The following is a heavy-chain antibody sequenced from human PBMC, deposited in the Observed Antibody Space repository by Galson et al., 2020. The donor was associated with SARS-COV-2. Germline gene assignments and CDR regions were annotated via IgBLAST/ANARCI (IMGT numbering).Heavy chain of an antibody. CDR3: ARRVYYRGRDNYYMDV. CDR1: GGSFNGYY. Sequence: SETLSLTCAVSGGSFNGYYWNWIRQSPGTGLEWIGEINHSGSTYYNPSLRSRVTVSVDSSKNQFSLRLRSVTAADSGGYFCARRVYYRGRDNYYMDVWGKGTTVTVSS. D-gene: IGHD1-26*01. J-gene: IGHJ6*03. V-gene: IGHV4-34*01. CDR2: INHSGST.